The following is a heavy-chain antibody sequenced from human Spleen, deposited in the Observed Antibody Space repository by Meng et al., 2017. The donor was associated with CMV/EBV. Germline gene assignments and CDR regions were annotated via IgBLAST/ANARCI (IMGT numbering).Heavy chain of an antibody. Sequence: QVQLQESGPGMVKPSGTLSPTCAVSGGSLSSRNWWSWVRQPPGKGLEWIGEIYPSGSTNYNPSLKSRVTISVDESKNQFSLRLSSVTAADTAVYYCARVGAYCGGDCYHPRWGQGTLVTVSS. CDR1: GGSLSSRNW. J-gene: IGHJ4*02. V-gene: IGHV4-4*02. D-gene: IGHD2-21*02. CDR3: ARVGAYCGGDCYHPR. CDR2: IYPSGST.